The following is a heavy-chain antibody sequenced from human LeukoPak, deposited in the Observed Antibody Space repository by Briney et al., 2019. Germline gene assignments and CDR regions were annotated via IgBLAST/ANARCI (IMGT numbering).Heavy chain of an antibody. CDR3: ARFGSGTHDY. J-gene: IGHJ4*02. V-gene: IGHV1-2*02. D-gene: IGHD6-19*01. CDR2: INPNSGGT. CDR1: GYTFTGYY. Sequence: EASVKVSCKASGYTFTGYYIHWVRQAPGQGLEWMGWINPNSGGTNYAQKFQGRVTMTRDTSISTAYMELSRLRSDDTAVYSCARFGSGTHDYWGQGTLVTVSS.